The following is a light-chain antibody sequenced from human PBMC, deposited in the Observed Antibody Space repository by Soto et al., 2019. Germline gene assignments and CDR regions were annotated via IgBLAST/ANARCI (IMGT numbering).Light chain of an antibody. CDR2: ENN. J-gene: IGLJ3*02. V-gene: IGLV1-51*02. CDR3: GTWDSSLSAWV. Sequence: QSALTQSPSLSAAPGQKVTISCSGRSSNIGNNYLSGYQHLPGTAPKLLIYENNKRPSGIPDRFSGSKSGTSATLGITGPQTGDEADYYCGTWDSSLSAWVFGGGTKVTVL. CDR1: SSNIGNNY.